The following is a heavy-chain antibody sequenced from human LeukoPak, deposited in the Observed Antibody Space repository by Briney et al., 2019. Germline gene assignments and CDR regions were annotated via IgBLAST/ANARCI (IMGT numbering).Heavy chain of an antibody. V-gene: IGHV1-24*01. CDR3: ATVPYTTGTQGY. D-gene: IGHD1-1*01. CDR1: GYTLTELS. CDR2: FDPEDGET. J-gene: IGHJ4*02. Sequence: GASMKVSCKVSGYTLTELSMHWVRQAPGKGLEWMGGFDPEDGETIYAQKFQGRVTMTEDTSTDTAYMELSSLRSEDTAVYYCATVPYTTGTQGYWGQGTLVTVSS.